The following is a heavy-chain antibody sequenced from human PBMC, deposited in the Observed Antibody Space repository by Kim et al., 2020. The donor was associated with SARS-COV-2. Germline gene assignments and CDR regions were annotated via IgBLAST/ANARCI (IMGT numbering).Heavy chain of an antibody. CDR2: IYYSGST. J-gene: IGHJ6*02. CDR3: ARQEITLFFYYYGMDV. Sequence: SETLSLTCTVSGGSISSSSYYWGWIRQPPGKGLEWIGSIYYSGSTYYNPSLKSRVTISGDTSKNQFSLKLSSVTAADTAVYSCARQEITLFFYYYGMDVWGQGTTVTVSS. D-gene: IGHD3-9*01. CDR1: GGSISSSSYY. V-gene: IGHV4-39*01.